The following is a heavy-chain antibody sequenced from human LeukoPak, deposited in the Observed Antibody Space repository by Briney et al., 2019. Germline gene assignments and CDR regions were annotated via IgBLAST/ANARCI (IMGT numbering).Heavy chain of an antibody. CDR1: GFNFDRYT. J-gene: IGHJ4*02. CDR3: AKELDTMFFDY. V-gene: IGHV3-43*01. Sequence: GGSLRLSCATSGFNFDRYTIHWVRQAPGKGLEWVSLAGWAGGATFYSDSVRGRFTISRDSGRKSVYLQMNSLTTDDTAFYFCAKELDTMFFDYWGQGALVTVSS. D-gene: IGHD3-10*02. CDR2: AGWAGGAT.